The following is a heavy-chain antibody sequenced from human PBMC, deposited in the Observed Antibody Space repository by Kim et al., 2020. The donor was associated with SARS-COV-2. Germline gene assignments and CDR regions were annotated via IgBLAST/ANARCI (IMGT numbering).Heavy chain of an antibody. CDR2: INHDGSST. D-gene: IGHD1-26*01. Sequence: GGSLRLSCAASGFTFRSFWMHWVRQAPGKGLVWVSRINHDGSSTYYADSVKGRFTISRDNAKNTLYLQMKCLRVEDTAVYYCARVDSLARGWFDPWGQGTLVTVSS. J-gene: IGHJ5*02. CDR1: GFTFRSFW. V-gene: IGHV3-74*01. CDR3: ARVDSLARGWFDP.